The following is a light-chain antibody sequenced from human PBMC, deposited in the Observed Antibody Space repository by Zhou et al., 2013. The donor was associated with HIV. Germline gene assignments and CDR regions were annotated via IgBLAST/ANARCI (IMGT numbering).Light chain of an antibody. CDR2: EDF. J-gene: IGLJ2*01. V-gene: IGLV1-51*01. CDR3: GTWDSSLSAVV. Sequence: QSVLTQPPSLSAAPGQRVAISCSGSDSNVGRHFVSWYRQFPGSAPKLLIFEDFRRPSETSGRVSASKSGTSATLGITGLQPGDEADYYCGTWDSSLSAVVFGGGTKLTVL. CDR1: DSNVGRHF.